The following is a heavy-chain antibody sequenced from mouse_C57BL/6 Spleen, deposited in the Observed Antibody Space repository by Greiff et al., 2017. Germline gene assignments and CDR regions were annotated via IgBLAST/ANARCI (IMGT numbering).Heavy chain of an antibody. J-gene: IGHJ2*01. CDR1: GYTFTSYW. CDR2: INPSSGYT. V-gene: IGHV1-7*01. D-gene: IGHD1-1*01. CDR3: AVYVSSIDY. Sequence: VNVVESGAELAKPGASVKLSCKASGYTFTSYWMHWVKQRPGQGLEWIGYINPSSGYTKYNQKFKDKATLTADKSSSTAYMQLSSLTYEDSAVYYCAVYVSSIDYWGQGTTLTVSS.